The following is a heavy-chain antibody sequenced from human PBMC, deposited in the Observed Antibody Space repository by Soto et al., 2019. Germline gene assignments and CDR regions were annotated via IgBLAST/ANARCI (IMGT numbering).Heavy chain of an antibody. Sequence: NPGGSLRLSCAASGFTFSNAWLSWVRQAPGKGLEWVGRIKSKTDGGTTDYTAPVKGRFIISRDDSKNTLYLQMNSLKTEDTAVYYCTTGSTSTKNYWGQGALVTVSS. CDR2: IKSKTDGGTT. J-gene: IGHJ4*02. CDR1: GFTFSNAW. CDR3: TTGSTSTKNY. D-gene: IGHD6-6*01. V-gene: IGHV3-15*01.